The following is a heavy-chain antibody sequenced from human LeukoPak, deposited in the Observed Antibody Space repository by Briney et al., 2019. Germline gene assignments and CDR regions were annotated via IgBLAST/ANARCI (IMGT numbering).Heavy chain of an antibody. D-gene: IGHD2-21*01. CDR3: ARDSGISPYNRFDP. CDR2: IWYDGSNK. CDR1: GFTFSGYG. J-gene: IGHJ5*02. V-gene: IGHV3-33*01. Sequence: GRSLRFSCAASGFTFSGYGMHWVRQAPGKGLKGVGVIWYDGSNKYYADSVKGSFTISRDNSNNTLYLQMNSLRADDTAVYYCARDSGISPYNRFDPWGQGTLVTVSS.